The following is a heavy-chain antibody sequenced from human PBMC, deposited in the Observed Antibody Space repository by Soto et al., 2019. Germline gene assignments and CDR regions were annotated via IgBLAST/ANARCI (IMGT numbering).Heavy chain of an antibody. J-gene: IGHJ4*02. V-gene: IGHV1-8*01. CDR3: ARARDGYTYDDY. Sequence: ASVKVSCKASGYTFADYDINWVRQSSGQGLEWMGLVSPNSGHTRYAQKFQGRVTMTRNTSISTTYMELSSLRSEDTAMYYCARARDGYTYDDYWGQGARVSASS. CDR1: GYTFADYD. CDR2: VSPNSGHT. D-gene: IGHD2-21*01.